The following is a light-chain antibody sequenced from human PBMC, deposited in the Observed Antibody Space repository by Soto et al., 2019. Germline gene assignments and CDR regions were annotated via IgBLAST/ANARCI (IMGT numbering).Light chain of an antibody. CDR1: QSVSSY. CDR3: QHRSNWPPIT. V-gene: IGKV3-11*01. Sequence: EIVLTQSPATLSLSPGERATLSCGASQSVSSYLAWYQQKPGQAPRLLFYDASNRATGIPARFSGSGSGTDFTLTISSLEPEDFAVYYCQHRSNWPPITFGQGTRLEIK. J-gene: IGKJ5*01. CDR2: DAS.